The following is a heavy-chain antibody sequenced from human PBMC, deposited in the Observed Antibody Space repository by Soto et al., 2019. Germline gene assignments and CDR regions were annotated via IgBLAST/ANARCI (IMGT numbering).Heavy chain of an antibody. V-gene: IGHV3-9*01. CDR1: GFSFGDYA. Sequence: EVQLVESGGDLVQPGRSLRLSCAASGFSFGDYAMHWVRQAPGKGLEWVLGISWKSASIGYADSVKGRFTISRDNAKKSLYLQMNNLRAEDTALYYCAKSTGGTANGLDVWGQGTAVTVSS. D-gene: IGHD2-8*02. CDR2: ISWKSASI. CDR3: AKSTGGTANGLDV. J-gene: IGHJ6*02.